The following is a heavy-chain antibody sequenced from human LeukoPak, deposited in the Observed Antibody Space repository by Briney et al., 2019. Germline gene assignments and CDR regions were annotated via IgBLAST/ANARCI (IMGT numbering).Heavy chain of an antibody. Sequence: SETLSLTCTVSGGSISSYYWSWIRQPPGKGLEWIGYIYYSGSTNYNPPLKSRVTISVDTSKNQFSLKLSSVTAADTAVYYCAGDTSPRIFRFDPWGQGTLVTVSS. J-gene: IGHJ5*02. CDR1: GGSISSYY. V-gene: IGHV4-59*01. D-gene: IGHD2-15*01. CDR3: AGDTSPRIFRFDP. CDR2: IYYSGST.